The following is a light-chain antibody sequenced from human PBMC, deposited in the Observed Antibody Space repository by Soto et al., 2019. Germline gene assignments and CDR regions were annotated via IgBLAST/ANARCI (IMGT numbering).Light chain of an antibody. CDR2: DAS. V-gene: IGKV1-5*01. J-gene: IGKJ1*01. CDR3: QQYNSYPWT. CDR1: QSISSY. Sequence: DIQMTQSPCSLSASVGDRVTITCRASQSISSYLNWYQQKPGKAPKLLIYDASSLESGVPSRFSGSGSGTEFTLTITSLQPDDFATYYCQQYNSYPWTFGQGTKVDIK.